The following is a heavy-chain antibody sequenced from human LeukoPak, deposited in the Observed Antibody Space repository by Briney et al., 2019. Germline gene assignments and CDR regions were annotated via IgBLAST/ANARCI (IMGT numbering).Heavy chain of an antibody. CDR1: GFTFSSYW. V-gene: IGHV3-74*01. CDR2: INSDGSST. D-gene: IGHD6-13*01. CDR3: ARGGIAANFDY. J-gene: IGHJ4*02. Sequence: GGSLRLSCEASGFTFSSYWMHWVRRAPGKGLVWVSRINSDGSSTSYADSVKGRFTISRHNAKNTLYLQMISLRAEDTAVYYCARGGIAANFDYWGQGTLVTVSS.